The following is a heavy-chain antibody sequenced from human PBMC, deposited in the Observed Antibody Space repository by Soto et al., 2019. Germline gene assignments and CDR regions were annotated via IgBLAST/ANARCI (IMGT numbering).Heavy chain of an antibody. J-gene: IGHJ4*02. Sequence: QVQLVESGGGLVKPGGSLRLSCAASGFTFGDYYMTWIRQAPGKGLEWVSYITSTSTYANYADSVKGRFTISRDNAKNSLILQMNSLRPEDTAIYYCARPRAAQWLGALDSWGQGTLVNVSS. D-gene: IGHD6-19*01. CDR1: GFTFGDYY. V-gene: IGHV3-11*06. CDR2: ITSTSTYA. CDR3: ARPRAAQWLGALDS.